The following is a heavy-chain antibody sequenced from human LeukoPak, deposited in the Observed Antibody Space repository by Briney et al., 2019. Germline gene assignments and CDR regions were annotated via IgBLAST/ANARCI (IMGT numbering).Heavy chain of an antibody. V-gene: IGHV4-4*07. CDR2: IYISGNT. CDR1: GVSIRSYY. CDR3: ARTMSFSTQYYFDY. Sequence: PSETLSLTCNVSGVSIRSYYWSWIRQPAGGGLEWIGRIYISGNTNYNPSLKSRVTMSLDTSKNQFSPNLNSVTAADTAVYYCARTMSFSTQYYFDYWGQGTLVTVSS. J-gene: IGHJ4*02. D-gene: IGHD3-22*01.